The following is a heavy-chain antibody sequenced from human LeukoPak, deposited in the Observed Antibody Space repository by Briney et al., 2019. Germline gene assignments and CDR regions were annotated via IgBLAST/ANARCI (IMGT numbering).Heavy chain of an antibody. D-gene: IGHD3-22*01. J-gene: IGHJ4*02. CDR1: GFTVSSNY. CDR2: IYSGGST. V-gene: IGHV3-53*05. CDR3: AKDSYDSSGQD. Sequence: GGSLRLSCTASGFTVSSNYMSWVRQAPGQGLEWVSVIYSGGSTYYADSVKGRFTISRDDSKNTLYLQMNSLRAEDTAVYYCAKDSYDSSGQDWGQGTLVTVSS.